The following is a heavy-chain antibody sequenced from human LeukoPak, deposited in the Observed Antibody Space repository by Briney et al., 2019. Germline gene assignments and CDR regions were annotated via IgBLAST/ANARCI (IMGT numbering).Heavy chain of an antibody. Sequence: ASVKVSCKASGYTFTSYYMHWVRQAPGQGLEWMGIINPSGGSTSYAQKFQGRVTMTRDMSTSTVYMELSSLRSEDTAVYYCARVCSYGYEPDAFDIWGQGTMVTVSS. V-gene: IGHV1-46*01. CDR1: GYTFTSYY. D-gene: IGHD5-18*01. J-gene: IGHJ3*02. CDR3: ARVCSYGYEPDAFDI. CDR2: INPSGGST.